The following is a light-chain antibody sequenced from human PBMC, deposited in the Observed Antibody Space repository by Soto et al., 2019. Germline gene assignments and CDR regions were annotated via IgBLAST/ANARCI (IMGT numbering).Light chain of an antibody. Sequence: DIQMTQSPSTLSASVGDRVTITCRASQSISSWLAWYQQKPGKAPKLLIYGASTLQSGVPSRFSGSGSGTDFTLTISCLQSEDFATYYCQQYYSNVPITFGQGTRLEIK. J-gene: IGKJ5*01. CDR1: QSISSW. CDR2: GAS. V-gene: IGKV1-5*01. CDR3: QQYYSNVPIT.